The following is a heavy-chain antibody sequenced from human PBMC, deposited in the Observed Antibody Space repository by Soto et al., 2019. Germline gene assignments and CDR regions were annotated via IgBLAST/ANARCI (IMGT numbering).Heavy chain of an antibody. CDR2: INDSGNI. D-gene: IGHD3-10*01. V-gene: IGHV4-34*01. J-gene: IGHJ6*03. Sequence: QVQLQQWGAGLLKPSETLSLTCAVSGGSFSGYQWTWIRQTPGKGLEGIGEINDSGNINYNPSLKSRVTIFLDTPKKQISLKLGSVTAADSAVYYCARGLILWFGELARRGGYYYDVDVWGKGTTVTVSS. CDR1: GGSFSGYQ. CDR3: ARGLILWFGELARRGGYYYDVDV.